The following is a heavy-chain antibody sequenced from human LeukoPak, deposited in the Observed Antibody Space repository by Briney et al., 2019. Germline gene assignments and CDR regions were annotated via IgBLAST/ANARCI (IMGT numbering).Heavy chain of an antibody. V-gene: IGHV4-34*01. CDR1: GGSFSGYY. CDR3: ARASLKPDY. J-gene: IGHJ4*02. Sequence: PSGTLSLTCAVYGGSFSGYYWSWIRQPPGKGLEWIGEINHSGSTNYNPSLKSRVTISVDTSKNQFSLKLSSVTAADTAVYYCARASLKPDYWGQGTLVTVSS. CDR2: INHSGST.